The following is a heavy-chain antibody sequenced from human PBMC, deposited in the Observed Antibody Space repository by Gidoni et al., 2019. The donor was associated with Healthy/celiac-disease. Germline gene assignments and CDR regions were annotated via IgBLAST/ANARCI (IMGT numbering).Heavy chain of an antibody. Sequence: EVQLVESGGGLVQPGRSLRLSCPASGFTFGDYAMSWFRQAPGKGLEWVGFIRSKAYGGTTEYAASVKGRFTISRDDSKSIAYLQMNSLKTEDTAVYYCTRGSYYYGSGIDAFDIWGQGTMVTVSS. D-gene: IGHD3-10*01. CDR2: IRSKAYGGTT. J-gene: IGHJ3*02. CDR1: GFTFGDYA. V-gene: IGHV3-49*03. CDR3: TRGSYYYGSGIDAFDI.